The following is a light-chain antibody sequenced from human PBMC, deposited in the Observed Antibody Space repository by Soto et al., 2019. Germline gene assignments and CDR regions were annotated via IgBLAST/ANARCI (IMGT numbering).Light chain of an antibody. CDR2: EVS. V-gene: IGLV2-8*01. CDR1: SSDVGGYNY. CDR3: SSYAGSNTDVV. Sequence: QSVLTQPPSASGSPGQSVTISCTGTSSDVGGYNYVSWYQQHPGKAPKLVIYEVSKRPSGVPDRFSGSKSGNTASLTVSGLQAEDEADYYCSSYAGSNTDVVFGGGTKLTVL. J-gene: IGLJ2*01.